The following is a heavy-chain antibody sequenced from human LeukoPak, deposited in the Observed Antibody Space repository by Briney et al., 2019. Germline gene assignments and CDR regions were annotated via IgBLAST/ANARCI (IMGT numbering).Heavy chain of an antibody. J-gene: IGHJ4*02. CDR2: IRYDGSNK. V-gene: IGHV3-30*02. CDR3: AKDMAPYCSGGSCYSAPDY. Sequence: GGSLRLSCAASGFTFGSYGMHWVRQAPGKGLEWVAFIRYDGSNKYYADSVKGRFTISRDNSKNTLYLQMNSLRAEDTAVYYCAKDMAPYCSGGSCYSAPDYWGQGTLVTVSS. CDR1: GFTFGSYG. D-gene: IGHD2-15*01.